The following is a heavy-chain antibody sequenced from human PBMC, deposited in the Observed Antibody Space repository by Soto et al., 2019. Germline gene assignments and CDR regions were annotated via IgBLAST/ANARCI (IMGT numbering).Heavy chain of an antibody. CDR3: ARGVKIVVVTAKRWFDP. Sequence: QVQLVQSGAEVKKPGASVKVSCKASGYTFTSYDINWVRQATGQGLEWMGWMNPNSGNTGYAQKFQGRVTMTRNTSISTAYMELSSLRSEDTAVYYCARGVKIVVVTAKRWFDPWGQGTLVTVSS. CDR2: MNPNSGNT. V-gene: IGHV1-8*01. CDR1: GYTFTSYD. D-gene: IGHD2-21*02. J-gene: IGHJ5*02.